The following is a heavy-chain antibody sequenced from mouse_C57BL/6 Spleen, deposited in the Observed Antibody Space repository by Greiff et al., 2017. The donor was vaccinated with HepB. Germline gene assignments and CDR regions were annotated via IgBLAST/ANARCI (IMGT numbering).Heavy chain of an antibody. CDR2: IYPGDGDT. CDR1: GYAFSSYW. CDR3: ARDNYYDYFYAMDY. V-gene: IGHV1-80*01. J-gene: IGHJ4*01. D-gene: IGHD2-4*01. Sequence: VKLVESGAELVKPGASVKISCKASGYAFSSYWMNWVKQRPGKGLEWIGQIYPGDGDTNYNGKFKGKATLTADKSSSTAYMQLSSLTSEDSAVYFCARDNYYDYFYAMDYWGQGTSVTVSS.